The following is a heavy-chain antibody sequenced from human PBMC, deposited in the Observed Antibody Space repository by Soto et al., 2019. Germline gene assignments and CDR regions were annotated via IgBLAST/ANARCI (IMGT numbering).Heavy chain of an antibody. CDR2: IYTSGST. D-gene: IGHD2-2*01. CDR3: ARACSSNSCVDVFDY. V-gene: IGHV4-4*07. J-gene: IGHJ4*02. CDR1: GGSISSYY. Sequence: AETLSLTCTVSGGSISSYYWSWIRQPAGKGLEWIGRIYTSGSTNYNPSLKSRGTMSVDTSKNQFSLKLSSVTAADTAVYYCARACSSNSCVDVFDYWGQGTLVTVSS.